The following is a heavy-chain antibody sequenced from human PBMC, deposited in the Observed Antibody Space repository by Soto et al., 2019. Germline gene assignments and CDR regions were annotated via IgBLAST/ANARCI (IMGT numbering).Heavy chain of an antibody. Sequence: EVQLVESGGGLVQPGGSLRLSCAASGFTFSDHYMDWVRQAPGKGLEWVGRTRNKANSYTTEYAAAVKGRVTISSDDSKNSLYLQMNSMKTEDTAVYYCARDGRGSGRDDSAGGYYYYYYGMDVWGQGTTVTVSS. CDR3: ARDGRGSGRDDSAGGYYYYYYGMDV. D-gene: IGHD3-10*01. V-gene: IGHV3-72*01. CDR2: TRNKANSYTT. J-gene: IGHJ6*02. CDR1: GFTFSDHY.